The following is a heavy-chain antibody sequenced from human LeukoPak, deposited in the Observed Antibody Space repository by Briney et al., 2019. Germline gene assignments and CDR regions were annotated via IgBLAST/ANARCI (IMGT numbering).Heavy chain of an antibody. Sequence: GRSLRLSCAASGFTFSSYGMHWVRQAPGKGLEWVAVISYDGSNKYYADSVKGRFTISRDNSKNTLYLQMNSLRAEDTAVYYCARDLSSSLPDYWGQGTLVTVSS. J-gene: IGHJ4*02. V-gene: IGHV3-30*03. CDR1: GFTFSSYG. CDR2: ISYDGSNK. D-gene: IGHD6-6*01. CDR3: ARDLSSSLPDY.